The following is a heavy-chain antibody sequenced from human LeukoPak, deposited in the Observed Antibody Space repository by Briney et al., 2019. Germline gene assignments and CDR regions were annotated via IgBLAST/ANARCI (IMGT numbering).Heavy chain of an antibody. D-gene: IGHD1-1*01. J-gene: IGHJ4*02. V-gene: IGHV4-39*07. Sequence: SETLSLTCIVSGVSISRSTDYWVWIRQSPVKGLEWIGSIFSSGSAYYNPSLKSRVTISVATSKNQFSLKLSSVTAADTAVYYCARGLTTGTTRGPRFDYWGQGTLVTVSS. CDR3: ARGLTTGTTRGPRFDY. CDR1: GVSISRSTDY. CDR2: IFSSGSA.